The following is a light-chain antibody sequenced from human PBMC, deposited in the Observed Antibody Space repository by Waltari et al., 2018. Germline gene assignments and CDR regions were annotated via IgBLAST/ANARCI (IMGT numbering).Light chain of an antibody. Sequence: DSQITQSPSSLSGSVGDRVTITSRASQGISSWLALYQQKPGKAPKLLIYKASSLQSGVPSRFSGSGSGTDFTLTISSLQPEDFATYYCQQYNSAPYRFGQGTKVEIK. CDR2: KAS. J-gene: IGKJ2*03. CDR3: QQYNSAPYR. CDR1: QGISSW. V-gene: IGKV1-12*02.